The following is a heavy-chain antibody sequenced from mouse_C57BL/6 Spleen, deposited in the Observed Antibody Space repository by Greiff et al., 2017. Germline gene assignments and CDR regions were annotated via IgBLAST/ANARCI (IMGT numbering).Heavy chain of an antibody. CDR1: GYTFTSYW. D-gene: IGHD1-1*01. CDR3: AREGLIYYYFDY. CDR2: INPSNGGT. Sequence: VQLQQPGTELVKPGASVKLSCKASGYTFTSYWMPWVKQRPGQGLEWIGNINPSNGGTNYNEKFKSKATLTVDKSSSTAYMQLSSLTSEDSAVYYCAREGLIYYYFDYWGQGTTLTVSS. V-gene: IGHV1-53*01. J-gene: IGHJ2*01.